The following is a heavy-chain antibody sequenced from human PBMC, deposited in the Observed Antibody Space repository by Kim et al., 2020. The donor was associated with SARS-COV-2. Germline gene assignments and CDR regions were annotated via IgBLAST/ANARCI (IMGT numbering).Heavy chain of an antibody. V-gene: IGHV1-18*01. Sequence: KLQGRVTMTTDTSTSTAYMELRSLRSDDTAVYYCARLQVGADYPLDAFDIWGQGTMVTVSS. CDR3: ARLQVGADYPLDAFDI. J-gene: IGHJ3*02. D-gene: IGHD1-26*01.